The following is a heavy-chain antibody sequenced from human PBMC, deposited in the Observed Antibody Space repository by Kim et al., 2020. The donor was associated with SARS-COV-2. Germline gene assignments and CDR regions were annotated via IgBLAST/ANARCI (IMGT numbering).Heavy chain of an antibody. J-gene: IGHJ3*02. Sequence: AQKLQGRLTMTRDTSTSTVYMELSSLRSEDTAVYYCARGGYAEEGGAFDIWGQGTMVTVSS. D-gene: IGHD5-12*01. CDR3: ARGGYAEEGGAFDI. V-gene: IGHV1-46*04.